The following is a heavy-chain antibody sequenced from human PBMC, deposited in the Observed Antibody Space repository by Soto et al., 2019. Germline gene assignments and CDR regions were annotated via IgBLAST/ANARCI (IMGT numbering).Heavy chain of an antibody. CDR3: ARDQERGWVAARRPFDY. D-gene: IGHD6-6*01. J-gene: IGHJ4*02. Sequence: GGSLRLSCAASGFTFSSYAMHWVRQAPGKGLEWVAVISYDGSNKYYADSVKGRFTISRDNSKNTLYLQMNSLRAEDTAVYYCARDQERGWVAARRPFDYWGQGTLVTVSS. CDR2: ISYDGSNK. V-gene: IGHV3-30-3*01. CDR1: GFTFSSYA.